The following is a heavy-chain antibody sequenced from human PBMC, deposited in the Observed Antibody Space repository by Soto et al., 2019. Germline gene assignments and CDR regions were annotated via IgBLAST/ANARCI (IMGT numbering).Heavy chain of an antibody. CDR1: GFTFSSYA. Sequence: EVQLLESGGGLVQPGGSLRLSCGASGFTFSSYAMSWVRQAPGKGLEWVSGISESGGSTYYSDSVKGRFTISRDNSKNTLYLQMNSLRAEDTAVYYCAKRIIGVTYWYFDVWGRGTLVTVSS. D-gene: IGHD4-4*01. J-gene: IGHJ2*01. V-gene: IGHV3-23*01. CDR3: AKRIIGVTYWYFDV. CDR2: ISESGGST.